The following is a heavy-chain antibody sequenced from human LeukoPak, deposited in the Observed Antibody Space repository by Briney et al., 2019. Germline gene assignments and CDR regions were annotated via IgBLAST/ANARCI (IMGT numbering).Heavy chain of an antibody. V-gene: IGHV3-48*03. J-gene: IGHJ6*02. Sequence: GGSLRLSCAASGFTFSSYEMNWVRQAPGKGLEWVSYIIISGNTMYYTDSVKGRFTISRDNAKNSLYLQMNSLRAEDTAVYYCARDLGYYGMDVWGQGTTVTVSS. CDR2: IIISGNTM. D-gene: IGHD3-16*01. CDR1: GFTFSSYE. CDR3: ARDLGYYGMDV.